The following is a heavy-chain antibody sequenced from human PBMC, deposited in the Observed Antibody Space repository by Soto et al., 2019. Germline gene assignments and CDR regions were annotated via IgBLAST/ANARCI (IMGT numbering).Heavy chain of an antibody. J-gene: IGHJ6*02. D-gene: IGHD2-15*01. CDR1: GFTFSSHA. V-gene: IGHV3-23*01. CDR3: AKGRDCSGGSCHGMDV. Sequence: PGGSLRLSCTASGFTFSSHAMTWVRQAPGKGLEWVSGLSDSGDSIYYADSVKGRFTIYRDNSMNTLYLQMNTLRVEDTAVYYCAKGRDCSGGSCHGMDVWGQGTTVTVSS. CDR2: LSDSGDSI.